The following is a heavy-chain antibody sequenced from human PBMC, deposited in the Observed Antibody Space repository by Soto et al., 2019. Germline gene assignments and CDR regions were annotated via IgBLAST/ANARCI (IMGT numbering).Heavy chain of an antibody. CDR3: ARVLRPGYSSGWYVSNYYYYYGMDV. CDR2: INHSGST. J-gene: IGHJ6*02. D-gene: IGHD6-19*01. V-gene: IGHV4-34*01. CDR1: GGSFSGYY. Sequence: SETLSLTCAVYGGSFSGYYWSWIRQPPGKGLEWIGEINHSGSTNYNPSLKSRVTISVDTSKNQFSLKLSSVTAADTAVYYCARVLRPGYSSGWYVSNYYYYYGMDVWGQGTTVTVSS.